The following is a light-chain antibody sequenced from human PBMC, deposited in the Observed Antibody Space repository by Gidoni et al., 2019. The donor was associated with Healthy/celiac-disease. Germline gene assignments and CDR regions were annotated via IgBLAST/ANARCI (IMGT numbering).Light chain of an antibody. CDR3: QQSYSTPRS. J-gene: IGKJ2*03. CDR1: QSISSY. CDR2: AAS. V-gene: IGKV1-39*01. Sequence: DIQMTQSPSSLSASVGDRVTITCRASQSISSYLNWDQQKPGKAPKLLIYAASSLQSGVPSMCSGSGSETDFTLNMSSLQPEYCATYYCQQSYSTPRSFGQGTKLEIK.